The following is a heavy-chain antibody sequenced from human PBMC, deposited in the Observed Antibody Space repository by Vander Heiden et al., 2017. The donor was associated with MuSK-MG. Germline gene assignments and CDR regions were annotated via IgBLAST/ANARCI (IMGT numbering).Heavy chain of an antibody. Sequence: EVQLVESGGALVQPGGSLRLYCAASGFSFSDYWMTWVRQAPGKGLEWVANIKQDGSETYYVDSVKGRFTISRDNAKNSLYLQMNSLRAEDTAVYYCARGYKVWGQGTLVTVSS. J-gene: IGHJ4*02. CDR2: IKQDGSET. CDR3: ARGYKV. D-gene: IGHD3-10*01. CDR1: GFSFSDYW. V-gene: IGHV3-7*03.